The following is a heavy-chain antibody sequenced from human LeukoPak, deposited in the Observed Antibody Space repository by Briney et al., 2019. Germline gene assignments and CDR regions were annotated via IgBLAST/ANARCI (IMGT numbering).Heavy chain of an antibody. D-gene: IGHD3-22*01. V-gene: IGHV1-3*01. CDR3: ARVQFGDYYDSSGYLYYFDY. CDR1: GYTFTSYA. CDR2: INAGNGNT. J-gene: IGHJ4*02. Sequence: ASVKVSCKASGYTFTSYAMHWVRQAPGQRLEWMGWINAGNGNTKYSQKFQGRVTITRDTSASTAYMELSSLRSEDTAVYYCARVQFGDYYDSSGYLYYFDYWGQGTLVTVSS.